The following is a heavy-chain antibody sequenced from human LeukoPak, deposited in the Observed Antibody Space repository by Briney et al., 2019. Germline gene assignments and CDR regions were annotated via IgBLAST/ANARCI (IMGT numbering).Heavy chain of an antibody. V-gene: IGHV3-66*01. CDR3: VRSYNNHLFGMDV. CDR1: GFTVSSYH. D-gene: IGHD5-24*01. CDR2: MYSGGST. Sequence: GGSLRLSCAASGFTVSSYHMTWVRQAPGKGLEWVLVMYSGGSTYYADYVKGRVAISRDNSRNTVFLQMNSVRVEDTAVYYCVRSYNNHLFGMDVWGQGTAVTVSS. J-gene: IGHJ6*02.